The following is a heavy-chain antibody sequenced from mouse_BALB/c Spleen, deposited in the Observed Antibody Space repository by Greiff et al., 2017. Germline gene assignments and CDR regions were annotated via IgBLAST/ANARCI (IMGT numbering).Heavy chain of an antibody. CDR2: ISSGGGST. D-gene: IGHD1-1*01. CDR1: GFAFSSYD. V-gene: IGHV5-12-1*01. J-gene: IGHJ4*01. Sequence: EVKVVESGGGLVKPGGSLKLSCAASGFAFSSYDMSWVRQTPEKRLEWVAYISSGGGSTYYPDTVKGRFTISRDNAKNTLYLQMSSLKSEDTAMYYCASPYYYGSPYYWGQGTSVTVSS. CDR3: ASPYYYGSPYY.